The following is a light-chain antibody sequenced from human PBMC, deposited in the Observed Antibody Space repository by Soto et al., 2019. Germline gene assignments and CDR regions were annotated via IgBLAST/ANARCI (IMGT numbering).Light chain of an antibody. CDR3: QQYNKWPQT. V-gene: IGKV3-15*01. J-gene: IGKJ1*01. CDR2: GAS. CDR1: QSVRSN. Sequence: EIVMTQSPATLSVSPGERATLSCRASQSVRSNLACYQQKPGQAPRLLIYGASTRATGVPARFSGSGSGTDFTLTISSLQSEDLAVYHCQQYNKWPQTFGQGTRWIS.